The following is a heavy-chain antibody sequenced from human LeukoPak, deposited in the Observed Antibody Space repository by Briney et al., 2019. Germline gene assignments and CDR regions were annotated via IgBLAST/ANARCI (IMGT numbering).Heavy chain of an antibody. Sequence: VGSLRLSCAASGFTFSSYAMSWVRQAPGQGLEWVSAISGSGGCTYYADSVKGRFTISRDNSKNTLYLQMNSLRSEDTAVYYCAKSEAVAGPFDYWGQGTLVTVSS. CDR1: GFTFSSYA. D-gene: IGHD6-19*01. CDR2: ISGSGGCT. CDR3: AKSEAVAGPFDY. J-gene: IGHJ4*02. V-gene: IGHV3-23*01.